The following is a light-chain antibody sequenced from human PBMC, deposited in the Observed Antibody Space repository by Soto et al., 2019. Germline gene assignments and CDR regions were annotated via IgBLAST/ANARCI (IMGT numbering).Light chain of an antibody. CDR2: EVS. CDR1: NSDIGDYNF. V-gene: IGLV2-14*01. Sequence: QSALTQPASVSGSPGQSITICCTGTNSDIGDYNFVSWYQQLPGKAPKLIISEVSNRPSGVSTRFSGSKSGNTASLTISGLQPEDEADYYCSSYSTIGAEVHFGGGTKLTVL. CDR3: SSYSTIGAEVH. J-gene: IGLJ2*01.